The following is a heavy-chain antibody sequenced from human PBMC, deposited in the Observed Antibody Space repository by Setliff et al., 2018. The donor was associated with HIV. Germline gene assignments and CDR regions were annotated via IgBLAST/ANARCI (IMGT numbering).Heavy chain of an antibody. V-gene: IGHV4-31*03. J-gene: IGHJ6*03. Sequence: SETLSLTCTVSGGSISGGGYYWSWIRQYPGKGLEWIGNIYYTGDTHYSPSLKSRLTISTDTSKNEVSLRLTSVTAADTAVYYCARTARGYTTIWYRNGLTYYNYMDVWGKGTKVTVSS. CDR1: GGSISGGGYY. CDR3: ARTARGYTTIWYRNGLTYYNYMDV. CDR2: IYYTGDT. D-gene: IGHD1-1*01.